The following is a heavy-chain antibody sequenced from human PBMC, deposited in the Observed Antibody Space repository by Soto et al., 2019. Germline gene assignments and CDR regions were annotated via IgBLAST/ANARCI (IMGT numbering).Heavy chain of an antibody. CDR2: IYYSGST. V-gene: IGHV4-59*01. CDR3: ARDAGTMVRGVHYYYGMDV. D-gene: IGHD3-10*01. CDR1: GGSISRYY. Sequence: SEALSLTCTVSGGSISRYYWSWILQPPGKGLEWIGYIYYSGSTNYNPSLKSRVTISVDTSKNQFSLKLSSVTAADTAVYYCARDAGTMVRGVHYYYGMDVWGQGTTVTVS. J-gene: IGHJ6*02.